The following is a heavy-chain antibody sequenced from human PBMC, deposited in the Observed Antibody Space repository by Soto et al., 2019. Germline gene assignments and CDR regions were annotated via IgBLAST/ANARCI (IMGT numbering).Heavy chain of an antibody. V-gene: IGHV4-31*03. CDR1: GGSISSGGYY. CDR3: AREVITIFGVVIISGYFDY. Sequence: QVQLQESGPGLVKPSQTLSLTCTVSGGSISSGGYYWSWIRQHPGKGLEWIGYIYYSGSTSYNPSLKSRVTLSVDTSKNQFSLKLSSVTAADTAVYYCAREVITIFGVVIISGYFDYWGQGTLVTVSS. CDR2: IYYSGST. D-gene: IGHD3-3*01. J-gene: IGHJ4*02.